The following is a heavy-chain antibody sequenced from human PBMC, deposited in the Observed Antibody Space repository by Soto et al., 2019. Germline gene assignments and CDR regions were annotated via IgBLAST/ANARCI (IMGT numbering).Heavy chain of an antibody. CDR3: ARGLNYDFWSGYPKGEYYYYYYMDV. V-gene: IGHV1-8*01. CDR2: MNPNSGNT. Sequence: ASVKVSCKASGYTFTSYDINWVRQATGQGLEWMGWMNPNSGNTGYAQKFQGRVTMTRNTSISTAYMELSSLRSEDTAVYYCARGLNYDFWSGYPKGEYYYYYYMDVWGKGTTVTVSS. J-gene: IGHJ6*03. D-gene: IGHD3-3*01. CDR1: GYTFTSYD.